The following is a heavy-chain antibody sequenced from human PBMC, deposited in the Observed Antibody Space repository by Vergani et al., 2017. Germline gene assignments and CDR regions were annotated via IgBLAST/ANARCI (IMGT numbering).Heavy chain of an antibody. D-gene: IGHD3-9*01. CDR2: IKSDWSIT. CDR1: GFSFNSYW. V-gene: IGHV3-74*03. CDR3: ARARCIETCYMSNWLDF. Sequence: GEGFLQPGGSLRLSCSASGFSFNSYWMHWVRQVPGKGLLWVSRIKSDWSITAYAESVKGRFNISRDNAQNTLYLQMNSLRVEDTGVYYCARARCIETCYMSNWLDFWGQGTLVNVSS. J-gene: IGHJ5*01.